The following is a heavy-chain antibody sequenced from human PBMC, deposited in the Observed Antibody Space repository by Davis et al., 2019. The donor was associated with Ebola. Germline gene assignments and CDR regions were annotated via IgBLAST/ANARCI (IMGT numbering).Heavy chain of an antibody. CDR3: ARSPAVLRYLEVWLGY. V-gene: IGHV1-46*01. Sequence: ASVKVSCKASGYTFTSYYFHWVRQAPGQGLEWMGIINPSGGTTTYAQKFQGRVTMTRNTSISTAYMELSSLRSEDTAVYYCARSPAVLRYLEVWLGYWGQGTLVTVSS. J-gene: IGHJ4*02. CDR1: GYTFTSYY. D-gene: IGHD3-3*01. CDR2: INPSGGTT.